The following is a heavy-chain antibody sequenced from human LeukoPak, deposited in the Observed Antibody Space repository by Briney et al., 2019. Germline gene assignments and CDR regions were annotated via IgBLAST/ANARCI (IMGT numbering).Heavy chain of an antibody. CDR3: ARDAGSLEGDCGGGSCYSGKAGTRYGMDV. D-gene: IGHD2-15*01. CDR2: ISSSSSTI. Sequence: GGSLRLSCAASGFTFSSYSINWVRQAPGKGLEWVSYISSSSSTIYYADSVKGRFTISRDNAKNSLYLQMNSLRAEDTAVYYCARDAGSLEGDCGGGSCYSGKAGTRYGMDVWGQGTTVTVSS. J-gene: IGHJ6*02. CDR1: GFTFSSYS. V-gene: IGHV3-48*04.